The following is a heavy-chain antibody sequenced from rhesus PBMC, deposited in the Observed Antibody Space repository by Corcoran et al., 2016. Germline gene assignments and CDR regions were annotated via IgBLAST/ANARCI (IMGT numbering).Heavy chain of an antibody. CDR2: ISYSGSS. V-gene: IGHV4-127*01. Sequence: QVQLQETGPGLVKPSETLSLTCAVSGYSISSGYGWCWFRQPPGKGLEWIGYISYSGSSYYTPSFKSRVTISIDTSKNQFSLKLSSVTAADTAVYYCARVRSSTYCSDYWGQGVLVTVSS. CDR1: GYSISSGYG. J-gene: IGHJ4*01. D-gene: IGHD2-15*01. CDR3: ARVRSSTYCSDY.